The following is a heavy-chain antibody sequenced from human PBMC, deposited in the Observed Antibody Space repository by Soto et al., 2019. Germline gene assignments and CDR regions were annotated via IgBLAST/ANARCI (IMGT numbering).Heavy chain of an antibody. Sequence: EVQLEESGGALVQPGRSLRLSCAASGFTFDDYAMHWVRQVLGKGLEWVSSISWNSGNIGYADSVKGRFTTSRDNAKNSHYRQMNSLRPEDTALYYCVRSKGGYSYGTPFDYWGQGTLVTVSS. J-gene: IGHJ4*02. D-gene: IGHD5-18*01. V-gene: IGHV3-9*01. CDR3: VRSKGGYSYGTPFDY. CDR2: ISWNSGNI. CDR1: GFTFDDYA.